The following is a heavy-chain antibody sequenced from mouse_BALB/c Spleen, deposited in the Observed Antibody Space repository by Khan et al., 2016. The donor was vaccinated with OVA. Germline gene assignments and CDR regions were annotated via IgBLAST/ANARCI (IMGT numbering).Heavy chain of an antibody. CDR3: SRHGHGESFYFDF. V-gene: IGHV9-1*02. D-gene: IGHD2-13*01. Sequence: QIQLVQSGPELRKPGETVKISCQTSGYTFTAFRVNWVKQAPGMGLKWMGCINTFTGEPTYGDDFKGRFAFSLETSASTAYLQINNLKNEDMAAYGGSRHGHGESFYFDFWGQGTTLTGAS. CDR1: GYTFTAFR. J-gene: IGHJ2*01. CDR2: INTFTGEP.